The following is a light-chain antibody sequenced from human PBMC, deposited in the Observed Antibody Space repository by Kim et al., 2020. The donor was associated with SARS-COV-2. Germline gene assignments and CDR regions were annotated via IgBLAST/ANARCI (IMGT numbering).Light chain of an antibody. Sequence: VALGQTARITCGGNNIGSKNVHWYQQKPGQAPVLVIYRDSNRPSGFPERFSGSNSGNTATLTISRAQAGDEADYYCQVWDSSTVVFGGGTQLTVL. CDR3: QVWDSSTVV. V-gene: IGLV3-9*01. J-gene: IGLJ2*01. CDR1: NIGSKN. CDR2: RDS.